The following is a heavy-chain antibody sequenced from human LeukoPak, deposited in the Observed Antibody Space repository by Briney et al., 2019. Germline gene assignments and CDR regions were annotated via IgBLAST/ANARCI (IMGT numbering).Heavy chain of an antibody. CDR3: ARGWAMGATGIARWFDP. D-gene: IGHD1-26*01. CDR1: GGSFSGYY. Sequence: SETLSLTCAVYGGSFSGYYGSWIRQTPGEGLEWSGDINHSGSTNYIPSLKSRVTISVDTSKNQFSLKLSSVTAADTAVYYWARGWAMGATGIARWFDPWGQRTLFTVSS. J-gene: IGHJ5*02. V-gene: IGHV4-34*01. CDR2: INHSGST.